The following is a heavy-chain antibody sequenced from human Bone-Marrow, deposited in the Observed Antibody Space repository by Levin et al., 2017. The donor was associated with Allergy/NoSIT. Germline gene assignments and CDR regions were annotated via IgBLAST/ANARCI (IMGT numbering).Heavy chain of an antibody. CDR3: SRRAYFYDSSGDWANAFDV. D-gene: IGHD3-22*01. Sequence: TSETLSLTCTVSGGSIDSQNWWTWVRQAPGKGMEWIGEIFHTGSSDYDSSLKSRVTMSVDKSRNQFSLHLSSVTAGDTATYYCSRRAYFYDSSGDWANAFDVWGHGTMVTVSS. J-gene: IGHJ3*01. CDR1: GGSIDSQNW. V-gene: IGHV4/OR15-8*01. CDR2: IFHTGSS.